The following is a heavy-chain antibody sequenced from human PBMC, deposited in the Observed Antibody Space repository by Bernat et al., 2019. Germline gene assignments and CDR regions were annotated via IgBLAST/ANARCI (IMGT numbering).Heavy chain of an antibody. CDR3: AKILSQVDYYWYGADV. CDR1: GFTFISYD. CDR2: ISGGGDRT. D-gene: IGHD2-15*01. V-gene: IGHV3-23*01. J-gene: IGHJ6*02. Sequence: EVQLLESGGGLVQPGGSLRLSCAASGFTFISYDMIWVRQAPGKGLEWVSGISGGGDRTYDADSVKGRLTISRDNSKNTLSLQMNSLRAEDTAVYYCAKILSQVDYYWYGADVWGQGTTVTVSS.